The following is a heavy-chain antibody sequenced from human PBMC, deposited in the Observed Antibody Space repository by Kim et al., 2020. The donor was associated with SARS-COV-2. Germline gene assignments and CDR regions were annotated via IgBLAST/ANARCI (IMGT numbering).Heavy chain of an antibody. D-gene: IGHD3-10*01. CDR1: GDSISSSSSY. V-gene: IGHV4-39*02. CDR3: ARDGSGYSNNPHYFDG. J-gene: IGHJ4*02. Sequence: SETLSLTCTVYGDSISSSSSYWGWIRQSPGKGLEWIASFYFSGNTYYHLSLKSRVTISVDTTKNQFSLQLSSGTATDTAIYYWARDGSGYSNNPHYFDGWGQGTEDTVCS. CDR2: FYFSGNT.